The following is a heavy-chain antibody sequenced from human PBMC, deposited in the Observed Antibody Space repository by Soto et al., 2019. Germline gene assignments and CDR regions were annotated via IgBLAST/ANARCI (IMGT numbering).Heavy chain of an antibody. J-gene: IGHJ4*02. V-gene: IGHV1-18*04. D-gene: IGHD2-2*02. Sequence: QVQLVQSGAEVKKPGASVKVSCKASGYTFTSYGISWVRQAPGQGLEWMGWISAYNGNTNYAQKLQGRVTMTTDTTTRTAYMELRSPRSDDRAVYYCARDWEYCSSTRCYNYRGQGTLVTVSS. CDR1: GYTFTSYG. CDR2: ISAYNGNT. CDR3: ARDWEYCSSTRCYNY.